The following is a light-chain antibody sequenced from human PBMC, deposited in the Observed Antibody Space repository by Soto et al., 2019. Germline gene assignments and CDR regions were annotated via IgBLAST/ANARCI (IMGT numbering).Light chain of an antibody. CDR1: QTISSW. CDR3: QHYNSYSEA. V-gene: IGKV1-5*03. J-gene: IGKJ1*01. Sequence: DIQMTQSPSTLSGSLGDRVTMTCLASQTISSWLAWYQQKPGKAPKLLIYKASTLKSGVPSRFSGSGSGTESTLTISSLQPDDFATYYCQHYNSYSEAFGQGTKVDIK. CDR2: KAS.